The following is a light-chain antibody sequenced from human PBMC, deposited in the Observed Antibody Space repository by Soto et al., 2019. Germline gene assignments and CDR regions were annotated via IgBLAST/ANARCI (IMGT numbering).Light chain of an antibody. CDR3: QQYHIYSGT. CDR1: QTIDSW. V-gene: IGKV1-5*03. CDR2: KAS. J-gene: IGKJ1*01. Sequence: IQMTQSPSTLSASVGDRVTFTCRTSQTIDSWLAWYPQTPGQPPNILIYKASTLATGVRIRLRGSGAGTEFTLTINSLQPDDFATYFCQQYHIYSGTFGQGTKVDIK.